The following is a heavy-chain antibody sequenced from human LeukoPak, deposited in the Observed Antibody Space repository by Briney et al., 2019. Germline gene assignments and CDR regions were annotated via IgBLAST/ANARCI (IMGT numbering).Heavy chain of an antibody. CDR1: GGSISSGGYY. CDR2: IYYSGST. Sequence: SETLSLTCTASGGSISSGGYYWSWIRQHPGKGLEWIGYIYYSGSTYYNPSLKSRVTISVDTSKNQFSLKLSSATAADTAVYYCARLGSGYLYYFDYWGQGTLVTVSS. V-gene: IGHV4-31*03. J-gene: IGHJ4*02. CDR3: ARLGSGYLYYFDY. D-gene: IGHD5-12*01.